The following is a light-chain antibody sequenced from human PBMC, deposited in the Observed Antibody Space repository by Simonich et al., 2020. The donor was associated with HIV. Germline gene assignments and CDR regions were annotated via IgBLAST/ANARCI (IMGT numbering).Light chain of an antibody. CDR1: QSVSSY. CDR3: QQYDTSPGIT. Sequence: EIVLTQSPATLSLSPGERATLSCRASQSVSSYLAWYQQKPGQAPRLLIYGASSRATGIPDRFSGSGSGADFTLTISRLEPEDFAVYYCQQYDTSPGITFGQGTRLEIK. J-gene: IGKJ5*01. CDR2: GAS. V-gene: IGKV3-20*01.